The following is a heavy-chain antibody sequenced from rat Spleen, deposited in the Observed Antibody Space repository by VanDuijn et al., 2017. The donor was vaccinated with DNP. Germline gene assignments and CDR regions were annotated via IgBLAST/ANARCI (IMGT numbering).Heavy chain of an antibody. CDR3: VRWNSGHFDY. V-gene: IGHV5-7*01. D-gene: IGHD4-3*01. CDR1: GFTFSDFY. J-gene: IGHJ2*01. CDR2: ISYDGSST. Sequence: EVQLVESGGGLVQPGRSLKLSCAASGFTFSDFYMAWVRQAPKKGLEWVATISYDGSSTHYRDSVKGRFTISRDNAKSTLYLQMNSLRSEDMATYYCVRWNSGHFDYWGQGVMVTVSS.